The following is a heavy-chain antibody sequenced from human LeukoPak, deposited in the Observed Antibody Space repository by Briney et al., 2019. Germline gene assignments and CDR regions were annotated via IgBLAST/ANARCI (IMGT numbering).Heavy chain of an antibody. CDR1: GGSISGHS. V-gene: IGHV4-59*11. D-gene: IGHD1-26*01. CDR3: AKFGTYPVHVSYSYSYLGV. Sequence: SETLSLTCTVSGGSISGHSWSWIRQPPGKGLEYLGSIHYSGSTDSSPSLTSRVTISVDTSTNQFSLRLSSVSAPDTAVYYCAKFGTYPVHVSYSYSYLGVWGKGTTVTVSS. CDR2: IHYSGST. J-gene: IGHJ6*03.